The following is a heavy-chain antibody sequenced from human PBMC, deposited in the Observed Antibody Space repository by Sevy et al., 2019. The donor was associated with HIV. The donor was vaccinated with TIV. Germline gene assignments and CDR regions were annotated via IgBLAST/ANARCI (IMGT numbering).Heavy chain of an antibody. J-gene: IGHJ6*02. Sequence: GGSLRLSCAASGFTFSSYWMSWVRQAPGKGLEWVANIKQDGSEKYYVDSVKGRFTISRDNAKNSLYLQMNSQRAEDTAVYYCARVGNDFWSGYYSWYYYYGMDVWGQGTTVTVSS. CDR3: ARVGNDFWSGYYSWYYYYGMDV. CDR1: GFTFSSYW. V-gene: IGHV3-7*01. D-gene: IGHD3-3*01. CDR2: IKQDGSEK.